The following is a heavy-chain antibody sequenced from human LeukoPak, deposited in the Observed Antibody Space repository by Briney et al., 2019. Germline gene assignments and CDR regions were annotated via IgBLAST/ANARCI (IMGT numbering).Heavy chain of an antibody. CDR1: GYTFTSYA. V-gene: IGHV7-4-1*02. CDR2: INTDTGNP. CDR3: ASGSMVRGVIAWFDP. D-gene: IGHD3-10*01. Sequence: ASVKVSCKASGYTFTSYAMNWVRQAPGQGLEWMGWINTDTGNPTYAQGFTGRFVFSLDTSVSTAYLQISSLKAEDTAVYYCASGSMVRGVIAWFDPWGQGTLVTVSS. J-gene: IGHJ5*02.